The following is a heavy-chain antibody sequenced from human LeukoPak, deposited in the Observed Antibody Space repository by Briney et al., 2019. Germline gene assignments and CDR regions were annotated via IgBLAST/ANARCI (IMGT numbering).Heavy chain of an antibody. Sequence: GGSLRLSCTTSEFTFTNYAMTWVRKAPGKGLEWVSVISGDGGTTYYTDSVKGRFTISRDNSKNTLYLQMSSLRAEDTALYYCAKGLINDWSALEYWGQGTLVTVYS. D-gene: IGHD3-9*01. CDR3: AKGLINDWSALEY. CDR1: EFTFTNYA. J-gene: IGHJ4*02. V-gene: IGHV3-23*01. CDR2: ISGDGGTT.